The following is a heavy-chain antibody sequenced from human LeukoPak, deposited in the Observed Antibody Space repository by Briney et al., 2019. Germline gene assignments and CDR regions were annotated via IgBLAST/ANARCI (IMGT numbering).Heavy chain of an antibody. CDR2: IYYRAST. Sequence: SETLSLTCTVSGESLSPYFWSWMRQPPGQGLEWIGYIYYRASTNYNPSLKSRVTISLDTSKDQFSLKLSSVTAADTAVYYCAREGVVKGYFDYWGQGTLVTVSS. D-gene: IGHD3-3*01. J-gene: IGHJ4*02. CDR1: GESLSPYF. CDR3: AREGVVKGYFDY. V-gene: IGHV4-59*01.